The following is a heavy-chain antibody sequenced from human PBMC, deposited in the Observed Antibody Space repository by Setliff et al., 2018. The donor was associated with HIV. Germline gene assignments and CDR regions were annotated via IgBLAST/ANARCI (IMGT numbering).Heavy chain of an antibody. CDR1: GGSISSYY. CDR2: IYYTGST. D-gene: IGHD5-12*01. CDR3: ARDKEMALDAFDI. Sequence: SETLSLTCTVSGGSISSYYWSWIRQPPGKGLEWIGYIYYTGSTNYNPSLKSRVTISVDTSKNQFSLKLSSVTAADTAVYYCARDKEMALDAFDIWGQGTMVTVSS. V-gene: IGHV4-59*01. J-gene: IGHJ3*02.